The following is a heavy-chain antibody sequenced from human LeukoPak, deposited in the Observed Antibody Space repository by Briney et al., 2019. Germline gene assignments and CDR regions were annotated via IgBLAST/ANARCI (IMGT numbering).Heavy chain of an antibody. J-gene: IGHJ4*02. Sequence: GGSLRLSCAASGLSVSNTYMSWVRQAPGKGLVWVSRISPGGSVTNHADSVKGRFTISRDNAKNTLYLQMNSLRAEDTAVYYCATRESGYWGQGTLVTVSS. CDR1: GLSVSNTY. CDR2: ISPGGSVT. CDR3: ATRESGY. D-gene: IGHD3-10*01. V-gene: IGHV3-74*01.